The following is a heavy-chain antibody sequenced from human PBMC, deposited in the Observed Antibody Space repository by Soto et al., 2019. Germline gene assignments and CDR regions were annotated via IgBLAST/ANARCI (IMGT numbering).Heavy chain of an antibody. D-gene: IGHD2-15*01. J-gene: IGHJ6*02. V-gene: IGHV3-30-3*01. CDR3: ARAGCDGGSCYTLVGLRYGMDV. CDR1: GFTFSSYA. Sequence: QVQLVESGGGVVQPGRSLRLSCAASGFTFSSYAMYWVRQAPGKGLEWVAVISYDGNNKYYADSVKGRFTISRDNSKNTLYLQMNSLRAEDTAVYYCARAGCDGGSCYTLVGLRYGMDVWGQGPRSPSP. CDR2: ISYDGNNK.